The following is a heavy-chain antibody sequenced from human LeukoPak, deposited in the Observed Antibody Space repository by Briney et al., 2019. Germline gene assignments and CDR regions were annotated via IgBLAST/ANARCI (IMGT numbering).Heavy chain of an antibody. CDR1: GYTFTGYY. CDR3: AREGYCIGSNSPVPY. CDR2: INPNSGGT. J-gene: IGHJ4*02. Sequence: GSVKVSCKASGYTFTGYYMHWVRQAPGQGLEWMGWINPNSGGTTYAQNFQGRVTMTRDTSISTAYMELSRLRSDDTSVYYCAREGYCIGSNSPVPYWGQGTLVTVSS. V-gene: IGHV1-2*02. D-gene: IGHD2-15*01.